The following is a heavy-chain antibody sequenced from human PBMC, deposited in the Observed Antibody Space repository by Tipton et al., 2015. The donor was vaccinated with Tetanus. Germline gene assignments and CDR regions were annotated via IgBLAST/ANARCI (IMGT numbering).Heavy chain of an antibody. CDR2: IIPIFGTA. CDR3: ARDNYDFWSGYSAPNWFDP. Sequence: QSGPEVKKPGSSVKVSCKASGGTFSSYAISWVRQAPGQGLEWMGGIIPIFGTANYAQKFQGRVTITADKSTSTAYMELSSLRSEDTAVYYCARDNYDFWSGYSAPNWFDPWGQGTLVTVSS. CDR1: GGTFSSYA. J-gene: IGHJ5*02. D-gene: IGHD3-3*01. V-gene: IGHV1-69*06.